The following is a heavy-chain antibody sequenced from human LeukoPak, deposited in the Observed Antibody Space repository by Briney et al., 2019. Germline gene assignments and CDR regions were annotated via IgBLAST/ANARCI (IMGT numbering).Heavy chain of an antibody. D-gene: IGHD6-19*01. V-gene: IGHV3-48*03. CDR1: GFTFSSYE. Sequence: GGSLRLSCAASGFTFSSYEMNWVRQAPGKGLEWVSYISSRGSTIYYADSVKGRFTISRENAKNSLYLQMNSLRAEDTAVYYCARAVAGTMGGRTPNYYYYYMDVWGKGTTVTVSS. CDR2: ISSRGSTI. J-gene: IGHJ6*03. CDR3: ARAVAGTMGGRTPNYYYYYMDV.